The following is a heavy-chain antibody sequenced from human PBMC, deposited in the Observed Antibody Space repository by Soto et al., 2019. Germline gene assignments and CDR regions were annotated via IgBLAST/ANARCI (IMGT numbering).Heavy chain of an antibody. CDR2: IYYSGST. Sequence: SETLSLTCTVSGGSISSGGYYWSWIRQHPGKGLEWIGYIYYSGSTYYNPSLKSRVTISVDTSKNQFSLKLSSVTAADTAVYYCARSYEYSSDEGAFDIWGQGTMVTVSS. V-gene: IGHV4-31*03. J-gene: IGHJ3*02. D-gene: IGHD6-6*01. CDR3: ARSYEYSSDEGAFDI. CDR1: GGSISSGGYY.